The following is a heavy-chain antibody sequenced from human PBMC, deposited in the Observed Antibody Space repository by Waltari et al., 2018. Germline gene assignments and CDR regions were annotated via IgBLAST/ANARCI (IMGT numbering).Heavy chain of an antibody. J-gene: IGHJ4*02. Sequence: EVQLVESGGGVVQPGGSLRLTCAASGLTFSGYSSNWVRRAPGKGLDWISYISSSSSTIYYADSVKGRFTISRDNAKNSLYLQMNSLRAEDTAVYYCASENYGSGSYPDYWGQGTLVTVSS. D-gene: IGHD3-10*01. CDR2: ISSSSSTI. CDR1: GLTFSGYS. V-gene: IGHV3-48*01. CDR3: ASENYGSGSYPDY.